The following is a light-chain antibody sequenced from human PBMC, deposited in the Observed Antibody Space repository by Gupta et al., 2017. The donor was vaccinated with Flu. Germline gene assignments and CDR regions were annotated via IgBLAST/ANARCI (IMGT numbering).Light chain of an antibody. CDR3: CSYAGNSWV. V-gene: IGLV2-11*01. J-gene: IGLJ3*02. Sequence: QSALPQPRAVSGSLGQSVTISCTGTSSDVCCYNYVSWYQHHPGKVPKLTIFDVSNRPSGVPDRFSGSKSGNTASLTISGLQADDEADYYCCSYAGNSWVFGGGTKLTVL. CDR1: SSDVCCYNY. CDR2: DVS.